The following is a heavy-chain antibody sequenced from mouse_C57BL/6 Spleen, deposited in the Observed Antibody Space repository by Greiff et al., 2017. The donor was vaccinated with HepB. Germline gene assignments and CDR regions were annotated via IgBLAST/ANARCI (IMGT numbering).Heavy chain of an antibody. D-gene: IGHD2-3*01. CDR2: SYPGDGET. CDR1: GYAFSSSW. Sequence: GQRKDSGPELVKPGASVKISCKASGYAFSSSWMNWVKQRPGKGPEWIGRSYPGDGETNYNGKFKGKATLTADKSSSTAYMQLSSPTSEDSAVYFCARNGNGYYLFAYWGQGTLVTVSA. V-gene: IGHV1-82*01. J-gene: IGHJ3*01. CDR3: ARNGNGYYLFAY.